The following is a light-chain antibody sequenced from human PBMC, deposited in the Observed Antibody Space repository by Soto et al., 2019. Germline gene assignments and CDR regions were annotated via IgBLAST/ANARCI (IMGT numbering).Light chain of an antibody. Sequence: QSALTQPASVSGSPGQSTTISCTGTSSDVGGYNEVSWYQQRPGKAPKLMIYDVTNRPSGVSNRFSGSKSGNTASLTISGLHAEDEAYYYCGSHVVGSTLIFGGGTKLTVL. V-gene: IGLV2-14*03. CDR1: SSDVGGYNE. J-gene: IGLJ2*01. CDR3: GSHVVGSTLI. CDR2: DVT.